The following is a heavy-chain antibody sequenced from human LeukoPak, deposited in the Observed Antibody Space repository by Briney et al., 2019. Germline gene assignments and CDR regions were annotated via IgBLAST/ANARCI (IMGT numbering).Heavy chain of an antibody. CDR1: GGSISSYY. CDR3: ARDGLRLVSVI. J-gene: IGHJ3*02. D-gene: IGHD3-16*01. Sequence: SETLSLTCTVSGGSISSYYWSWIRQPPGKGLEWIGYIYYSGSTNYNPSLKSRVTISVDTSKNQFSLKLSSVTAADTAVYYCARDGLRLVSVIWGQGAMVTVSS. V-gene: IGHV4-59*01. CDR2: IYYSGST.